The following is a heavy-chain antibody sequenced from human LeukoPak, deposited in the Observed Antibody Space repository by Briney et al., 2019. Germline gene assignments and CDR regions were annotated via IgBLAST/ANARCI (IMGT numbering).Heavy chain of an antibody. Sequence: GGSLRLSCAASGFTFSSYAMNWVRQAPGKGLEWVAVISYDGSNKYYAASVQGRFTISRDNSKNTLYLQMNSLRAEDTAVYYCARSDILTGYYDYWGQGTLVTVSS. CDR1: GFTFSSYA. CDR2: ISYDGSNK. J-gene: IGHJ4*02. CDR3: ARSDILTGYYDY. D-gene: IGHD3-9*01. V-gene: IGHV3-30*04.